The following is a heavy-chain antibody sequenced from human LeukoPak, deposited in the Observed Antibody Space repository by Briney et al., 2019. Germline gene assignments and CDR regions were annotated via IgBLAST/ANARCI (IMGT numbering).Heavy chain of an antibody. J-gene: IGHJ6*02. Sequence: GGSLRLSCAASGFTFSNAWMSWVRQAPGKGLEWVANIKQDGSEKYYVDSVKGRFTISRDNAKNSLYLQMNSLRAEDTAVYYCARDLVRYSPPHYYYGMDVWGQGTTVTVSS. V-gene: IGHV3-7*01. CDR3: ARDLVRYSPPHYYYGMDV. D-gene: IGHD3-9*01. CDR2: IKQDGSEK. CDR1: GFTFSNAW.